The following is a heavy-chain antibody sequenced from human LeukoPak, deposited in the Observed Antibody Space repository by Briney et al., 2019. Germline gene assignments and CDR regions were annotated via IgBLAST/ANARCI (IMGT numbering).Heavy chain of an antibody. CDR1: GYSFTSYW. CDR3: ARQGNLRRGPAAAPTTGYYYYMDV. V-gene: IGHV5-51*01. D-gene: IGHD2-2*01. J-gene: IGHJ6*03. Sequence: GESLKISCKGSGYSFTSYWIGWVRQMPGKGLEWMGIIYPGDSDTRYSPSFQGQVTISADKSISTAYLRWSSLRASDTAMYYCARQGNLRRGPAAAPTTGYYYYMDVWGKGTTVTVSS. CDR2: IYPGDSDT.